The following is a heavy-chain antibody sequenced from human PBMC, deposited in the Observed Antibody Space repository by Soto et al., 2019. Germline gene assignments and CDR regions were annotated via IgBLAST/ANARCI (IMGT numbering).Heavy chain of an antibody. CDR3: ARETVPPWFDP. V-gene: IGHV3-11*01. CDR1: GFTFSDYY. J-gene: IGHJ5*02. Sequence: QVPLVESGGGLVKPGGSLRLSCAASGFTFSDYYMKWIRQAPGKGLEWVSYISNSGDTIYYADSVKGRITISRDNTKNSLYLQMNSLRAEDTAVYYCARETVPPWFDPWGQGTLVTVSS. CDR2: ISNSGDTI. D-gene: IGHD3-10*01.